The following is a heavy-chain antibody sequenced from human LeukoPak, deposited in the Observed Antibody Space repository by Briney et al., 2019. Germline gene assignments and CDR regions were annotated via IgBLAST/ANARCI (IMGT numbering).Heavy chain of an antibody. CDR2: ISSSGSYI. CDR1: RFTFSSYS. Sequence: GGSLRLSCAASRFTFSSYSMNWVRQAPGKGLEWVSSISSSGSYIYYADSVKGRFTISRDNAKNSLYLQMNSLRAEDTAIYYCARADGLLEGEATFDYWGQGTLVTVSS. CDR3: ARADGLLEGEATFDY. D-gene: IGHD3-16*01. V-gene: IGHV3-21*01. J-gene: IGHJ4*02.